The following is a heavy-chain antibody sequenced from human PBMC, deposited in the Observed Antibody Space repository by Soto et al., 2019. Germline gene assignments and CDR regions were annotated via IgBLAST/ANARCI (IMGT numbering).Heavy chain of an antibody. Sequence: SQTLSLTCAISGDSVSSNSAAWNWIRQSPSRGLEWLGRTYYRSKWYNDYAVSVKSRITINPDTSKNQFSLQLNSVTPEDTAVYYCARDSSNDFWSGYYYYYYGMDVWGQGTTVTVSS. CDR3: ARDSSNDFWSGYYYYYYGMDV. V-gene: IGHV6-1*01. CDR1: GDSVSSNSAA. CDR2: TYYRSKWYN. J-gene: IGHJ6*02. D-gene: IGHD3-3*01.